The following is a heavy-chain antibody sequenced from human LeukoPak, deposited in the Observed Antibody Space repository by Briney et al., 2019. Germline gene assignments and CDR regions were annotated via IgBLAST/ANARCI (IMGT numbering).Heavy chain of an antibody. V-gene: IGHV3-23*01. CDR3: AKAFAFVGANFFDY. CDR1: GFTFSIYA. J-gene: IGHJ4*02. CDR2: IGDTI. Sequence: PGGSLRLSCAASGFTFSIYAMSWVRQAPGKGLEWVSAIGDTIYYADSVEGRFTISRDNSKNTLYLQMNSLRAEDAAIYYCAKAFAFVGANFFDYWGQGTLVTVSS. D-gene: IGHD1-26*01.